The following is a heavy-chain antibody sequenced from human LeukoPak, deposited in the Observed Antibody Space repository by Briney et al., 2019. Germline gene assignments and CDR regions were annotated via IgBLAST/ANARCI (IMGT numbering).Heavy chain of an antibody. CDR3: ARDVDSLDGGRYFDY. CDR2: IYSGGST. J-gene: IGHJ4*02. CDR1: GFTVSSNY. D-gene: IGHD3-16*01. V-gene: IGHV3-66*01. Sequence: GGSLRLSCAASGFTVSSNYMSWVRQAPGKGLEWVSVIYSGGSTYCADSVKGRFTISRDNSKNTLYLQMNSLRAEDTAVYYCARDVDSLDGGRYFDYWGQGTLVTVSS.